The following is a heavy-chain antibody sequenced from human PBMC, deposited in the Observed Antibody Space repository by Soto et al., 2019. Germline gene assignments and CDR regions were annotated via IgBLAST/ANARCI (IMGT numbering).Heavy chain of an antibody. D-gene: IGHD6-6*01. CDR2: INHSGST. J-gene: IGHJ5*02. CDR1: GGSFSGYY. CDR3: ARARIAARRGWFDP. Sequence: SETLSLTCAVYGGSFSGYYWSWIRQPPGKGLEWIGEINHSGSTNYNPSLKSRVTISVDTSKNQFSLKLSSVTAADTAVYYCARARIAARRGWFDPWGQGTLVTVSS. V-gene: IGHV4-34*01.